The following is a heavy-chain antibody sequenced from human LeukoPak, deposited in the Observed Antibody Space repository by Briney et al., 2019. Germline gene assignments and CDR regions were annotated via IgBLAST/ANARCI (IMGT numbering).Heavy chain of an antibody. J-gene: IGHJ6*02. CDR3: ARGLYCSSTSCYFRGMDV. V-gene: IGHV4-4*02. CDR2: IYHSGST. CDR1: GGSISSSNW. D-gene: IGHD2-2*01. Sequence: PSGTLSLTCAVSGGSISSSNWWSWVRQPPGKGLEWIGEIYHSGSTNYNPSLKSRVTISVDKSKNQFSLKLSSVTAADTAVYYCARGLYCSSTSCYFRGMDVWGQGTTVTVSS.